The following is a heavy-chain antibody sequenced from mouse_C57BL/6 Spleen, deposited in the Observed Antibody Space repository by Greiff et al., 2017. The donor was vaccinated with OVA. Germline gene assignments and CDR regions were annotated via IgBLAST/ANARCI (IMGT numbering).Heavy chain of an antibody. J-gene: IGHJ4*01. CDR2: IYPGDGDT. CDR3: ARSEGYDYDDYAMDY. Sequence: QVQLKESGAELVKPGASVKISCKASGYAFSSYWMNWVKQRPGKGLEWIGQIYPGDGDTNYNGKFKGKATLTADKSSSTAYMQLSSLTSEDSAVYFCARSEGYDYDDYAMDYWGQGTSVTVSS. D-gene: IGHD2-4*01. V-gene: IGHV1-80*01. CDR1: GYAFSSYW.